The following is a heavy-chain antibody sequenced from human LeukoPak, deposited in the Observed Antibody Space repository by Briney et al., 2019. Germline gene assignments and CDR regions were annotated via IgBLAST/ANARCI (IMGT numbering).Heavy chain of an antibody. Sequence: KSSETLSLTCAVSGGSFSGYYWTWIRQPPGKGLEWIGEINHSGNANYNPSLKSRVTISLDTSGNHFSLKLTSVTAADTAVYYCARGQGTVTTHWGQGTLVTVSS. V-gene: IGHV4-34*01. CDR1: GGSFSGYY. D-gene: IGHD4-17*01. CDR2: INHSGNA. J-gene: IGHJ4*02. CDR3: ARGQGTVTTH.